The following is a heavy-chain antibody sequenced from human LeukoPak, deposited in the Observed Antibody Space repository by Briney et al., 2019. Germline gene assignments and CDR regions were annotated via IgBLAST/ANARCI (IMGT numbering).Heavy chain of an antibody. Sequence: GASVKVSCKASGYTFIHSGISWVRQAPGQGLEWMGWMNPYNGDTNFAQNLQGRVTMTRDKSTSTAYMELRNLRSDDTAVYYCARPTETTAGYFFDYWGQGTLVTVSS. CDR2: MNPYNGDT. CDR1: GYTFIHSG. D-gene: IGHD1/OR15-1a*01. J-gene: IGHJ4*02. CDR3: ARPTETTAGYFFDY. V-gene: IGHV1-18*04.